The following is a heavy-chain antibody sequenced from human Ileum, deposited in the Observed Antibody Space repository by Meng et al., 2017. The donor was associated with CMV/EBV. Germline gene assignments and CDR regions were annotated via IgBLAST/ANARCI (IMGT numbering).Heavy chain of an antibody. D-gene: IGHD2-2*02. V-gene: IGHV1-8*01. Sequence: YTFNSYDINWVRQATGQGLEWMGWMNPNSGNTGYAQKFQGRVTMTRNTSISTAYMELSSLRSEDTAVYYCARIPFCSSTSCYTPFDPWGQGTLVTVSS. CDR3: ARIPFCSSTSCYTPFDP. CDR1: YTFNSYD. CDR2: MNPNSGNT. J-gene: IGHJ5*02.